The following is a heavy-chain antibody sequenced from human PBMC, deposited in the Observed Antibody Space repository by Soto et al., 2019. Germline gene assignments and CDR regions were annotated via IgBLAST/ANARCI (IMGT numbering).Heavy chain of an antibody. Sequence: GSLRLSSVGSGFMFDSYPMNWVRQAAVKGLEWVSYINSGSDSIYYAESVKGRFTISSDNARNSLSLQMNSLSDEHTAVYYCAKSGGSAGWGIDFWGQGA. D-gene: IGHD2-15*01. J-gene: IGHJ4*02. CDR2: INSGSDSI. CDR1: GFMFDSYP. CDR3: AKSGGSAGWGIDF. V-gene: IGHV3-48*02.